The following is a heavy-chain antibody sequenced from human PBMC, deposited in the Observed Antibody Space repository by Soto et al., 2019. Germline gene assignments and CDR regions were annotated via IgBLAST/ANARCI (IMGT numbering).Heavy chain of an antibody. D-gene: IGHD3-10*01. CDR3: ARDRGYYGSGSPSYSYNWFDP. V-gene: IGHV1-46*03. J-gene: IGHJ5*02. CDR1: GYTFTSYY. CDR2: INPSGGST. Sequence: GASVKVSCKASGYTFTSYYMHWVRQAPGQGLEWMGIINPSGGSTSYAQKFQGRVTMTRDTSTSTVYMELSGLRSEDTAVYYCARDRGYYGSGSPSYSYNWFDPWGQGTLVTVSS.